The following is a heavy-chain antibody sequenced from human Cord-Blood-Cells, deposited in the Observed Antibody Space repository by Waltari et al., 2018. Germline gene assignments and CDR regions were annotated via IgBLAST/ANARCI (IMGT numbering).Heavy chain of an antibody. D-gene: IGHD3-10*01. Sequence: QVQLVQSGAEVKKPGSSVKVSCKASGGTFSSYAISWVRQAPGQGLEWMGGSIHIFGTANYAQKFQGRVTIRADESTGPAYMELSGLRSTDTAVYCCARDLYSSSSITMVRGVICAFDIWGQGTMVTVSS. CDR1: GGTFSSYA. CDR3: ARDLYSSSSITMVRGVICAFDI. CDR2: SIHIFGTA. V-gene: IGHV1-69*12. J-gene: IGHJ3*02.